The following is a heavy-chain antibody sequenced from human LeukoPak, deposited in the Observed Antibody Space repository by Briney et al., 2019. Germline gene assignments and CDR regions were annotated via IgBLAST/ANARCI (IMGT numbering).Heavy chain of an antibody. J-gene: IGHJ3*02. D-gene: IGHD3-22*01. V-gene: IGHV1-58*02. CDR3: AAADYYDSSGYYPYAFHI. Sequence: AVKLCCKASGFTFTRSAMQWVRQARGQRLEWIGWIVVGSGNTNYAQKFQERVTITRDMSTSTAYMELSSLRSEDTAVYFCAAADYYDSSGYYPYAFHIWGQGTMVTVSS. CDR1: GFTFTRSA. CDR2: IVVGSGNT.